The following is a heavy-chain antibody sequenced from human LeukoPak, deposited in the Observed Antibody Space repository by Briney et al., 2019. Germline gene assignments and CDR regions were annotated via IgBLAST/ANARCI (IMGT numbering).Heavy chain of an antibody. D-gene: IGHD1-1*01. CDR3: ARLGAGGLEPGGGFDI. CDR2: IYYTGST. J-gene: IGHJ3*02. CDR1: GGSLSSYY. Sequence: SETLSLTCTVSGGSLSSYYWTWIRQPPGKGLEWIGYIYYTGSTSYNPSLKSRVTISVQTSKNQFSLKLSSVTAADTAVFYCARLGAGGLEPGGGFDIWGQGTMVTVSS. V-gene: IGHV4-59*08.